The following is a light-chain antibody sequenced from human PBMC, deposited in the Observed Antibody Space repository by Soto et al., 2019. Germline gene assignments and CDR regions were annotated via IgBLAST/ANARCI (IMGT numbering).Light chain of an antibody. J-gene: IGKJ1*01. CDR2: DAS. Sequence: DIQMTQSPSTLSASVGDRVTITCRASQSISSWLAWYQQKPGKAPKLLIYDASSLQSGVPSRFSGSGSGTEFTLTISNLQPDDFATYYCQQYSNYPWTFGQGTKVDIK. CDR1: QSISSW. V-gene: IGKV1-5*01. CDR3: QQYSNYPWT.